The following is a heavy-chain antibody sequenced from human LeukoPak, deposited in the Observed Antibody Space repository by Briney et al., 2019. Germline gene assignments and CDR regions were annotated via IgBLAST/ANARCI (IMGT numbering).Heavy chain of an antibody. J-gene: IGHJ3*02. CDR2: IRNDGTEP. CDR3: ARENWHVAKHVLDI. CDR1: GFTLSAYG. V-gene: IGHV3-33*01. D-gene: IGHD3-10*02. Sequence: GGSLRLSPVASGFTLSAYGMHWVRPAPGRGRDWVTGIRNDGTEPFYADSVRGQFTISRDSSRNTLYLEMNSLRVDDTAMYYCARENWHVAKHVLDIWGQGTLVSVAS.